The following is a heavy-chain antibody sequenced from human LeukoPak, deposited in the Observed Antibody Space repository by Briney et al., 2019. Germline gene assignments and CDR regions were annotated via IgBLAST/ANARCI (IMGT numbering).Heavy chain of an antibody. J-gene: IGHJ4*02. CDR1: GGSFSGYY. CDR3: ARGANAWHYYFDY. CDR2: IYYSGST. V-gene: IGHV4-59*01. D-gene: IGHD2-2*01. Sequence: SETLSLTCAVYGGSFSGYYWSWIRQPPGKGLEWIGYIYYSGSTNYNPSLKSRVTISVDTSKNQFSLKLSSVTAADTAVYYCARGANAWHYYFDYWGQGTLVTVSS.